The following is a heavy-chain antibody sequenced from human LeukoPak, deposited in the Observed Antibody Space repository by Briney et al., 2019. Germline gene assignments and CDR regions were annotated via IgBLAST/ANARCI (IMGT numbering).Heavy chain of an antibody. CDR1: GFNFANHA. Sequence: GGSLRLSCAASGFNFANHAMSWVRQTPGKGLEWVSAISGGGDITYYADSVRGRFTISRDNSKDTLFLQMHSLRPGDTAVYYCVREDTPATANYWGQGTLVPSP. J-gene: IGHJ4*02. CDR3: VREDTPATANY. CDR2: ISGGGDIT. D-gene: IGHD2-21*02. V-gene: IGHV3-23*01.